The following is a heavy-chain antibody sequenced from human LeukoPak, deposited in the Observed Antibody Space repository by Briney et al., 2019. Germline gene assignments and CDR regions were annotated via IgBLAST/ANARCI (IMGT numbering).Heavy chain of an antibody. CDR1: GYSISSGYY. J-gene: IGHJ4*02. CDR2: IYHSGST. D-gene: IGHD3-16*01. CDR3: ARDGGYFDY. V-gene: IGHV4-38-2*02. Sequence: SDTLSLTCTVSGYSISSGYYWGWIRQPPGKGLEWIGSIYHSGSTYYNPSLKSRVTISVDTSKNQFSLKLSSVTAADTAVYYCARDGGYFDYWGQETLVTLS.